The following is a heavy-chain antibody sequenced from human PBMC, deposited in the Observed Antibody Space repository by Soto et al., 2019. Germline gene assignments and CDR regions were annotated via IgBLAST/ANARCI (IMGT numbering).Heavy chain of an antibody. CDR2: IIPIFGSA. CDR3: ARGRSIAVAGKHYYGMDV. J-gene: IGHJ6*02. V-gene: IGHV1-69*01. CDR1: GGTFSSYA. Sequence: QVQLVQSGAEVKKPGSSVKVSCKASGGTFSSYAISWVRQAPGQGLEWMGGIIPIFGSANYAQKFQGRVTITADESTSTAYMELSSLRSEDTAVYYCARGRSIAVAGKHYYGMDVWGQGTTVTVSS. D-gene: IGHD6-19*01.